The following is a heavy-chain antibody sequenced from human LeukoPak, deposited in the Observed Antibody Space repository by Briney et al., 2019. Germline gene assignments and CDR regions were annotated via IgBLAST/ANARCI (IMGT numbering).Heavy chain of an antibody. CDR2: IRYDGSIK. D-gene: IGHD2-2*01. Sequence: GGSLRLSCAASGFTFSSYGMHWVRQAPGKGLEWVAFIRYDGSIKYYADSVKGRFTISRDNAKNTLYLQMNSLRAEDTAVYYCAHGSMYQLDYWGQGTLVTVSS. CDR3: AHGSMYQLDY. CDR1: GFTFSSYG. J-gene: IGHJ4*02. V-gene: IGHV3-30*02.